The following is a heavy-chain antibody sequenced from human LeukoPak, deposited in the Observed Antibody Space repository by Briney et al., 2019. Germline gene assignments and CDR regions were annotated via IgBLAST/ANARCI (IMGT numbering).Heavy chain of an antibody. D-gene: IGHD6-13*01. J-gene: IGHJ4*02. CDR1: GFTFSSYG. Sequence: GRSLRLSCAASGFTFSSYGMHWVRQAPGKGLEWVAVISYDGSNKYYADSVKGRFTISRDNSKNTLYLQMNSLRAEDTAVYYCAKDRSTTWACDYWGQGTLVTVSS. V-gene: IGHV3-30*18. CDR3: AKDRSTTWACDY. CDR2: ISYDGSNK.